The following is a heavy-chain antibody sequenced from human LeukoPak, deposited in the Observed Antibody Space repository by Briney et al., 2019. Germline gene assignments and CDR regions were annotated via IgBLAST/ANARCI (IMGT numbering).Heavy chain of an antibody. CDR3: ARVDSEWFDY. CDR1: GGSLSSYY. Sequence: SETLSLTCTVSGGSLSSYYWSWIRQPPAKGREWSGYIYYSGSTNYNPSLKSRVTISVDTSKNQFSLKLSSVTAADTAVYYCARVDSEWFDYWGQGTLVTVSS. CDR2: IYYSGST. V-gene: IGHV4-59*01. J-gene: IGHJ4*02. D-gene: IGHD1-26*01.